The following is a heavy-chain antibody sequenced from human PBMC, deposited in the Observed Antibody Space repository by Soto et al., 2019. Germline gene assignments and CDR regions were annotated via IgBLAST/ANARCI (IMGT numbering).Heavy chain of an antibody. J-gene: IGHJ6*02. CDR2: IYYSGST. Sequence: QVQLQESGPGLVKPSQTLSLTCTVSGGSISSGGYYWSWIRQHPGKGLEWIGYIYYSGSTYYNPSLKSRVTISVDTSKNQFSLKLSSVTAADTAVYYCASLRGKNVLRFSYGMDVWGQGTTVTVSS. D-gene: IGHD3-3*01. CDR1: GGSISSGGYY. CDR3: ASLRGKNVLRFSYGMDV. V-gene: IGHV4-31*03.